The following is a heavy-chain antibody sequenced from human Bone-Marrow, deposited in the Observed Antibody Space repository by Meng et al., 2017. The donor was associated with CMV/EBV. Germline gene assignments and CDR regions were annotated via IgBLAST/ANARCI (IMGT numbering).Heavy chain of an antibody. CDR3: AREGGNVVVPAAIPWWFDP. CDR2: IIPILGIA. Sequence: SVKVSCKASGGTFSSYAISWVRQAPGQGLEWMGGIIPILGIANYAQKFQGRVTITADKSTSTAYMELSSLRSEDTAVYYCAREGGNVVVPAAIPWWFDPWGQGTLVTVPS. V-gene: IGHV1-69*10. D-gene: IGHD2-2*01. CDR1: GGTFSSYA. J-gene: IGHJ5*02.